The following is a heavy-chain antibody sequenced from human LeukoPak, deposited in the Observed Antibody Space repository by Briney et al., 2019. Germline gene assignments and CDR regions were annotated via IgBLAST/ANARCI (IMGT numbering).Heavy chain of an antibody. CDR3: TRDPPTRY. CDR1: RFTFADYT. D-gene: IGHD2-15*01. Sequence: GGSLRLSCSASRFTFADYTMTWIRQAPGKGLEWVAFIRNKADGGTPEYAASVRGRFTASRDDSKSIAYLQMNSLTTEDTAVYYCTRDPPTRYWGQGTLVTVSS. J-gene: IGHJ4*02. CDR2: IRNKADGGTP. V-gene: IGHV3-49*03.